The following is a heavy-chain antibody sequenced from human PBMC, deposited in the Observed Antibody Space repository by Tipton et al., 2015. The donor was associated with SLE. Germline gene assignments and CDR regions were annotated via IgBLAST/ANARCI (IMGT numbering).Heavy chain of an antibody. CDR1: GVSISSRTYY. CDR2: MYYSGNT. Sequence: GLVKPSETLSLTCAVSGVSISSRTYYWGWIRQPPGKGLEWMGSMYYSGNTYYNPTLKTRVTISVDTTKNQFSLKLGSVTAADTAVYYCAREGDYYDTNLPLFWGQGTLVTVSS. CDR3: AREGDYYDTNLPLF. V-gene: IGHV4-39*01. D-gene: IGHD3-22*01. J-gene: IGHJ4*02.